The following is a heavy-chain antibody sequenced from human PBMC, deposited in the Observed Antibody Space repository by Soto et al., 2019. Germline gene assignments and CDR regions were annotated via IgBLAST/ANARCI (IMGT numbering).Heavy chain of an antibody. V-gene: IGHV3-23*01. CDR2: ISGSGGST. D-gene: IGHD6-19*01. J-gene: IGHJ4*02. CDR1: GFTFSSYA. Sequence: PGGSLRLSCAASGFTFSSYAMSWVRQAPGKGLEWVSGISGSGGSTYYADSVKGRFTISRDNSKNTLYLQMNSLRAEDTALYYCAKDSIAVAGTLDYWGQGTLVTVSS. CDR3: AKDSIAVAGTLDY.